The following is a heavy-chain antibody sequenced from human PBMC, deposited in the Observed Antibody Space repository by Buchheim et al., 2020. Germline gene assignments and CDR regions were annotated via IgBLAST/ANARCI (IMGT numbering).Heavy chain of an antibody. V-gene: IGHV3-74*01. J-gene: IGHJ6*02. CDR2: INPDGSAT. Sequence: EARLVESGGGLGQPGGSLRLSCAASGFTFSSDWMHWVRQAPGKGLVWVSRINPDGSATTYADYVKGRFPISRDNGRNTLYLQMNSLRGEDTAIYYCTRSANFFRGMDVWGQGTT. D-gene: IGHD2-15*01. CDR3: TRSANFFRGMDV. CDR1: GFTFSSDW.